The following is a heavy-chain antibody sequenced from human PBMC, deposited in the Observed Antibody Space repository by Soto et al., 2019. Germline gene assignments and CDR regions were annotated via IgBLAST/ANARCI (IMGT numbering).Heavy chain of an antibody. Sequence: QLQLQESGPGLVKPSETLSLTCTVSGGSISSSSYYWGWIRQPPGKGLEWIGSIYYSGSTYYNPSLKSRVSISVDTSKNQFSLKLSSVTAADTAVYYCASSMVRGVQRYYFDYWGQGTLVTVSS. V-gene: IGHV4-39*01. J-gene: IGHJ4*02. CDR3: ASSMVRGVQRYYFDY. D-gene: IGHD3-10*01. CDR2: IYYSGST. CDR1: GGSISSSSYY.